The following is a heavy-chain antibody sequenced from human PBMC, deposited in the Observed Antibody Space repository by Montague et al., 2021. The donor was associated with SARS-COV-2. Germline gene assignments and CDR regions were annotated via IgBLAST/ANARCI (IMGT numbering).Heavy chain of an antibody. Sequence: SETLSLTCAVSGGSISSSNWWCWVSQPPGKGLEWIGEIYHSGSTNYNPSLKSRVTITVDKSKNKFSLKLSSVTAADTAVYYCARVHPLWFGELLLDYYYYYGMDVWGQGTTVTVSS. J-gene: IGHJ6*02. CDR3: ARVHPLWFGELLLDYYYYYGMDV. CDR1: GGSISSSNW. D-gene: IGHD3-10*01. CDR2: IYHSGST. V-gene: IGHV4-4*02.